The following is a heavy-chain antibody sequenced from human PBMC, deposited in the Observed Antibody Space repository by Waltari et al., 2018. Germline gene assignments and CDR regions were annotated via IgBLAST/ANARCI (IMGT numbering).Heavy chain of an antibody. V-gene: IGHV4-39*01. CDR2: IYYSGST. D-gene: IGHD6-19*01. CDR3: ARLGSGNSHLHFDY. CDR1: GGSISSSRYY. Sequence: QLQLQESGPGLVKPSETLSLTCTVPGGSISSSRYYWGWIRQPPGKGLEWIGSIYYSGSTHYNPSLKSRVTISVDTSKNQFSLKLSSVTAADTAVYYCARLGSGNSHLHFDYWGQGTLVTVSS. J-gene: IGHJ4*02.